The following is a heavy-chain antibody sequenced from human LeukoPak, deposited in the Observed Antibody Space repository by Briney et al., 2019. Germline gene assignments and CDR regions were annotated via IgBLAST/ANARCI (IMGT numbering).Heavy chain of an antibody. CDR1: GGSFSGYY. V-gene: IGHV4-34*01. CDR2: INHSGST. Sequence: SETLSLTCAVYGGSFSGYYWSWIRQPPGKGLEWIGEINHSGSTNYNPSLKSRVPISVDTSKNQFSLKLSSVTAADTAVYYCARACYDFWSGYFDYWGQGTLVTVSS. J-gene: IGHJ4*02. CDR3: ARACYDFWSGYFDY. D-gene: IGHD3-3*01.